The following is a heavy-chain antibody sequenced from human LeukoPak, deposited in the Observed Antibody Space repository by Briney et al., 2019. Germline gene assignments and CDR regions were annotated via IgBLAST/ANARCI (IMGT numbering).Heavy chain of an antibody. CDR3: ARGARGGYIG. V-gene: IGHV4-59*01. CDR2: IYYSGST. Sequence: SETLSLTCTVSGGSISSYYWSWIRQPPGKGLEWIGYIYYSGSTNYNPSLKSRVTISVDTSKNQISLKLSSVTAADTAVYYCARGARGGYIGWGQGTLVTVSS. D-gene: IGHD5-24*01. CDR1: GGSISSYY. J-gene: IGHJ4*02.